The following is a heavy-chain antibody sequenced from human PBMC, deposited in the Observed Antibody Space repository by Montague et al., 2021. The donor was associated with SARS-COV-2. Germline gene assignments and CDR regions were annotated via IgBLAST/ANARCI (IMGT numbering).Heavy chain of an antibody. CDR2: IYYSGST. D-gene: IGHD5/OR15-5a*01. V-gene: IGHV4-59*01. Sequence: SETLSLTCTVSGGSISSYYWSWIRQPPGKGLEWIGYIYYSGSTNYNPSLKSRVTISVDTSKNQFSLKLSSVTAADTAAYYCARDREGYSVYAYLVGALGGYYYYGMDVWGQGTTVTVSS. CDR3: ARDREGYSVYAYLVGALGGYYYYGMDV. CDR1: GGSISSYY. J-gene: IGHJ6*02.